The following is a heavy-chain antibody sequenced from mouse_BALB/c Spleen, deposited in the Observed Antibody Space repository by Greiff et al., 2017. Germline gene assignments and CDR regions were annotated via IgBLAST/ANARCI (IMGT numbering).Heavy chain of an antibody. D-gene: IGHD1-1*01. J-gene: IGHJ4*01. CDR3: TRSGIYYYGSSLYYAMDY. V-gene: IGHV1-69*02. CDR1: GYTFTSYW. Sequence: QVQLQQPGAELVRPGASVKLSCKASGYTFTSYWINWVKQRPGQGLEWIGNIYPSDSYTNYNQKFKDKATLTVDKSSSTAYMQLSSPTSEDSAVYYCTRSGIYYYGSSLYYAMDYWGQGTSVTVSS. CDR2: IYPSDSYT.